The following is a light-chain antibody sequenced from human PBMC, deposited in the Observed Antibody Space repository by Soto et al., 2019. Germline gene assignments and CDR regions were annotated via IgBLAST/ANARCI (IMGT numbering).Light chain of an antibody. CDR1: TSDVGDNNF. V-gene: IGLV2-14*01. CDR3: SSYTARTTWV. Sequence: QSALTQPASVSGSPGQSITISCTGTTSDVGDNNFVSWYQQHPNKAPKLMIYEVSGRPSGVSDRFSGSKSGNTASLTISGLQADDEAEYYCSSYTARTTWVFGGGTKLTVL. J-gene: IGLJ3*02. CDR2: EVS.